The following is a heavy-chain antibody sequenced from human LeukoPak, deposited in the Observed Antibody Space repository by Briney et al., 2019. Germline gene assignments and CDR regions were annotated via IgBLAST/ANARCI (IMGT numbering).Heavy chain of an antibody. CDR1: GFTFSSYG. D-gene: IGHD3-10*01. CDR2: ISYDGSNK. CDR3: AKSDSRAHRYGSGSYLHPDY. J-gene: IGHJ4*02. V-gene: IGHV3-30*18. Sequence: GGSLRLSCAASGFTFSSYGMHWVRQAPGKGLEWVAVISYDGSNKYYADSVKGRFTISRDNSKNTLYLQMNSLRAEDTAVYYCAKSDSRAHRYGSGSYLHPDYWGQGTLVTVSS.